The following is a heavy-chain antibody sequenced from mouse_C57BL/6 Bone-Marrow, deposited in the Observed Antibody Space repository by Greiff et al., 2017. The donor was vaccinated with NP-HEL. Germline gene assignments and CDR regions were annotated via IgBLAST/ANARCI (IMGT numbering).Heavy chain of an antibody. J-gene: IGHJ2*01. Sequence: QVQLQQPGTDLVKPGASVKLSCKASGYTFTSYWMHWVKQSPGQGLEWIGNINPSNGGTNYTEKFKSKATLTVDKSSSTAYMQISSLTSEDTAVYLCARSYVYYFDYWGQGTTLTVSS. V-gene: IGHV1-53*01. CDR3: ARSYVYYFDY. D-gene: IGHD1-1*01. CDR1: GYTFTSYW. CDR2: INPSNGGT.